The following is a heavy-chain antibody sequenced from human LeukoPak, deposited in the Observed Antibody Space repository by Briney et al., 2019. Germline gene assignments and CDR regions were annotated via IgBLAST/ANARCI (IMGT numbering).Heavy chain of an antibody. CDR3: AKDHTYGDYFDY. Sequence: GGSLRLSCAASGFSVSNKYITWFRQAPGKGLEWVSATYGDGGTNYADSAKGRFTVSRDSSKNTLYLQMNSLRAEDTAVYYCAKDHTYGDYFDYWGQGTLVTVSS. V-gene: IGHV3-66*02. CDR2: TYGDGGT. D-gene: IGHD4-17*01. J-gene: IGHJ4*02. CDR1: GFSVSNKY.